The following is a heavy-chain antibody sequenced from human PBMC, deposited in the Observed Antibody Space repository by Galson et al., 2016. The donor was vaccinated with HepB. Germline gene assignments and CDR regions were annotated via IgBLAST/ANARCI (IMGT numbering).Heavy chain of an antibody. V-gene: IGHV3-11*04. Sequence: SLRLSCAASGFTFSDYYMSWIRQAPGKGLEWVSDISSSGSLIYYVDSVKGRFTISRDNAKNSLYLQMNSLRAEDTAVYYCARAHAASYCPGDCYPWDGMDVWGQGTTVTVSS. CDR1: GFTFSDYY. CDR3: ARAHAASYCPGDCYPWDGMDV. J-gene: IGHJ6*02. CDR2: ISSSGSLI. D-gene: IGHD2-21*02.